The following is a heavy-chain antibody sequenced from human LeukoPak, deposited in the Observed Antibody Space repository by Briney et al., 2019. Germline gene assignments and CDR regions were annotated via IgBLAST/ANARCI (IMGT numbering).Heavy chain of an antibody. CDR2: ISGSGAST. Sequence: GGSLRLSCGASGFIFKRNAMSWVRQAPGKGLEWVSAISGSGASTYHADSVKGRFTISRDNSKNTLYLQMNSLRAEDTAIYYCAKDQGEVPVAIDYWGQGTLVTVAS. CDR3: AKDQGEVPVAIDY. D-gene: IGHD2-2*02. V-gene: IGHV3-23*01. J-gene: IGHJ4*02. CDR1: GFIFKRNA.